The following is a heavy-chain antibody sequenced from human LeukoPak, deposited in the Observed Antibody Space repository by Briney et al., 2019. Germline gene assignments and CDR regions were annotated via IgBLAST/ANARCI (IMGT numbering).Heavy chain of an antibody. Sequence: SGPTLLKPRPTLTLTCIFSGFSLSTRGVAVAWIRRPRGKAREWLTLIYWYDDMRYSPSLKSRLTITQDTSKTHVFLTMTNMDPVDTATYYCARSNYYGSGTYYNDYWGQGTLVTVSS. CDR1: GFSLSTRGVA. V-gene: IGHV2-5*01. D-gene: IGHD3-10*01. J-gene: IGHJ4*02. CDR3: ARSNYYGSGTYYNDY. CDR2: IYWYDDM.